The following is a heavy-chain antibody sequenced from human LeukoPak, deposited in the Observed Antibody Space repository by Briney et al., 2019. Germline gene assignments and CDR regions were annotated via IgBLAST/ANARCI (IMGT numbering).Heavy chain of an antibody. D-gene: IGHD3-9*01. J-gene: IGHJ4*02. CDR3: ARAKLRYFDWPFLDY. Sequence: PSETLSLTCAVYGGSFSGYYWSWVRQPPGKGLEWIGEIYHSGSTNYNPSLKSRVTISVDTSKNQFSLKLSSVTAADTAVYYCARAKLRYFDWPFLDYWGQGTLVTVSS. V-gene: IGHV4-34*01. CDR2: IYHSGST. CDR1: GGSFSGYY.